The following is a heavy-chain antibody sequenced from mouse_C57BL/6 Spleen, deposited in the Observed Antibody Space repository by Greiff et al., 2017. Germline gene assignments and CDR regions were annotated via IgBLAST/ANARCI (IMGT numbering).Heavy chain of an antibody. Sequence: VQLQQSGPELVKPGASVKISCKASGYSFTGYYMNWVKQSPEKSLEWIGEINPSTGGTTYNQKFKAKATLTVDKSSSTAYMQLKSLTSEDSAVYYCARRDYDYAAWFADWGQGTLVTVSA. J-gene: IGHJ3*01. V-gene: IGHV1-42*01. CDR1: GYSFTGYY. CDR2: INPSTGGT. CDR3: ARRDYDYAAWFAD. D-gene: IGHD2-4*01.